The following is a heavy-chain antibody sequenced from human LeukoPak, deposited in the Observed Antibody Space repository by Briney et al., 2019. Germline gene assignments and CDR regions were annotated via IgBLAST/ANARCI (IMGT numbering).Heavy chain of an antibody. D-gene: IGHD1-7*01. CDR2: ISSSSSYI. CDR3: ASDLNWNYVP. CDR1: GFTFSSYS. J-gene: IGHJ5*02. Sequence: GGSLRLSCAASGFTFSSYSMNWVRQAPGKGLEWVSSISSSSSYIYYADSVKGRFTISRDNAKNSLYLQTNNLRAEDTAVYYCASDLNWNYVPWGQGTLVTVSS. V-gene: IGHV3-21*01.